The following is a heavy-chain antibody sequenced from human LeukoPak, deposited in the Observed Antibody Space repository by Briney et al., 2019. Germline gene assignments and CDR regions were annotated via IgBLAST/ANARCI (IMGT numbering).Heavy chain of an antibody. CDR2: ISGSGGST. CDR1: GFTFSSYG. V-gene: IGHV3-23*01. J-gene: IGHJ6*03. Sequence: GGSLRLSCAASGFTFSSYGMSWVRQAPGKGLEWVSAISGSGGSTYYADSVKGRFTISRDNAKNSLYLQMNSLRAEDTAVYYCARDSGGSFRPNYMDVWGKGTTVTVSS. D-gene: IGHD2-15*01. CDR3: ARDSGGSFRPNYMDV.